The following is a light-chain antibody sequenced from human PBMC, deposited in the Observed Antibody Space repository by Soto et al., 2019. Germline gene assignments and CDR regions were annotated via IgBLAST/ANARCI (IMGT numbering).Light chain of an antibody. J-gene: IGLJ1*01. CDR1: SSDVGNYKY. V-gene: IGLV2-14*01. Sequence: QSALTQPASVSGSPGQSITISCTGTSSDVGNYKYVSWYQQHPGKAPKLMIYEVSNRPSGVSNRFSGSKSGNTASLTISGLQAEDETNFSSFSNTGRATYVFGPGPKSTV. CDR3: FSNTGRATYV. CDR2: EVS.